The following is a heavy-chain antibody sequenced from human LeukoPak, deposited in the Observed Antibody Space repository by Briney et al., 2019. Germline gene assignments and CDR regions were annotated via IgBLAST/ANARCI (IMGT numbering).Heavy chain of an antibody. J-gene: IGHJ4*02. CDR3: ARDVLLWFGELSG. Sequence: PGGSLRLSCAASGFTFSSYAMHWVRQAPGKGLEWVAVISYDGSNKYYADSVKGRFTISRDNSKNTLYLQMNSLRAEDTAVYYCARDVLLWFGELSGWGQGTLVTVSS. CDR2: ISYDGSNK. CDR1: GFTFSSYA. V-gene: IGHV3-30*04. D-gene: IGHD3-10*01.